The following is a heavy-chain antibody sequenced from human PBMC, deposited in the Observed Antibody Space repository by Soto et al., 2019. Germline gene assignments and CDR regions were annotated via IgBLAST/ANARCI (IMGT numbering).Heavy chain of an antibody. CDR2: INSDGSGT. J-gene: IGHJ4*02. Sequence: GGSLRLSCAASGFTFSSHWMHWVRQAPGKGLVWVSRINSDGSGTTYADSVKGRFTMSRDNAKNTVYLQMNSLRAEDTALYYCARDNKGFDYWGQGTLVTVSS. CDR1: GFTFSSHW. V-gene: IGHV3-74*01. CDR3: ARDNKGFDY.